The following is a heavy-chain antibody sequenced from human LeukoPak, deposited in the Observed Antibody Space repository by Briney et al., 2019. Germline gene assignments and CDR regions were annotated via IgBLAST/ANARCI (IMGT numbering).Heavy chain of an antibody. CDR2: INPTGGST. Sequence: ASVKVSCKASGYTFPSYFMHWVRQAPGQGLEWMGIINPTGGSTTYAQKFQGRVTMTRDTSTSTVYMELSSLRSEDTAVYYCAADATGAEMYYFDYWGQGTLVTVSS. CDR1: GYTFPSYF. V-gene: IGHV1-46*01. D-gene: IGHD5-24*01. J-gene: IGHJ4*02. CDR3: AADATGAEMYYFDY.